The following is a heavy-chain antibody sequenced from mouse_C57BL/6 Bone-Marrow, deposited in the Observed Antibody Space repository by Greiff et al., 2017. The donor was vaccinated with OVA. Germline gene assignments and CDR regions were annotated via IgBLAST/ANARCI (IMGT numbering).Heavy chain of an antibody. J-gene: IGHJ2*01. CDR3: ARMGWLGYYFDY. CDR2: INPNYGTT. Sequence: VQLQQSGPELVKPGASVKISCKASGYSFTDFYMNWVKQSNGKSLEWIGVINPNYGTTTYNQKFKGKATLTVYQSSSTAYMQLNSLTSEDSAVDYCARMGWLGYYFDYWGQGTALTVTS. CDR1: GYSFTDFY. V-gene: IGHV1-39*01. D-gene: IGHD1-1*02.